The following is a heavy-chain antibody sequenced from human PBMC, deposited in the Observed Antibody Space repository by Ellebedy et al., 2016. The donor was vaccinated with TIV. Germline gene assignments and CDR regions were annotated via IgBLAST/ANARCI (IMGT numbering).Heavy chain of an antibody. CDR1: GFTFGGFG. CDR3: AKSYTTYIVGADPYDH. Sequence: GGSLRLXXVGSGFTFGGFGIHWVRQAPGKGLEWVAFISFDGNEIYSIDSVKGRFTISRDNSNNTLFLQMNSLRPEDTAVYYCAKSYTTYIVGADPYDHWGQGTRVTVSS. V-gene: IGHV3-30*02. D-gene: IGHD1-26*01. CDR2: ISFDGNEI. J-gene: IGHJ4*02.